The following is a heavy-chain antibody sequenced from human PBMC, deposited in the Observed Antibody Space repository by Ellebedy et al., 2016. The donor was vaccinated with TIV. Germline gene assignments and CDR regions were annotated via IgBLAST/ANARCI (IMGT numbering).Heavy chain of an antibody. D-gene: IGHD3-22*01. CDR3: ARGDNYYFASSGYYYSY. CDR2: INPTSGSS. CDR1: GYTFTSYF. J-gene: IGHJ4*02. Sequence: ASVKVSCKASGYTFTSYFLYWVRQAPGQGLEWMGIINPTSGSSNYAQKFQGRVTMTRDTSTSKVYMELSSLRSEDTAVYYCARGDNYYFASSGYYYSYWGQGTLVTVSS. V-gene: IGHV1-46*01.